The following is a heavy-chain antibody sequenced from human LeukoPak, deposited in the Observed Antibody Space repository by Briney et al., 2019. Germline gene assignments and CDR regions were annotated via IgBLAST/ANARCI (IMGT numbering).Heavy chain of an antibody. D-gene: IGHD6-6*01. CDR2: MNPNSGNT. CDR1: GYTFKNYD. V-gene: IGHV1-8*02. Sequence: ASVKVSCKASGYTFKNYDINWVRQATGQGLEWTGWMNPNSGNTGYAQKFQGRVTMTRNTSISTAYMELSSLRSEDTAVYYCARGKAARPIRYNWFDPWAQGTLVTVSS. CDR3: ARGKAARPIRYNWFDP. J-gene: IGHJ5*02.